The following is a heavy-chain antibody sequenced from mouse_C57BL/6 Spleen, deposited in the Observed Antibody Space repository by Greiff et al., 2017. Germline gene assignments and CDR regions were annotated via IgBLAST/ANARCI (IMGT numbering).Heavy chain of an antibody. CDR2: IDPEDGET. D-gene: IGHD1-1*01. CDR1: GFNIKDYY. J-gene: IGHJ2*01. Sequence: VQLKESGAELVKPGASVKLSCTASGFNIKDYYMHWVKQRTEQGLEWIGRIDPEDGETKYAPKFQGKATITADTSSNTAYLQLSSLTSEDTAVYYCARGPLYGSSYGYFDYWGQGTTLTVSS. CDR3: ARGPLYGSSYGYFDY. V-gene: IGHV14-2*01.